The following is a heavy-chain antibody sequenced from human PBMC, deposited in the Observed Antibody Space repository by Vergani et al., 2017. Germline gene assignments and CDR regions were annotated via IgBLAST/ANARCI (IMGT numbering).Heavy chain of an antibody. CDR1: GGSFSGYY. V-gene: IGHV4-34*01. J-gene: IGHJ5*02. CDR2: INHSGRT. Sequence: QVQLQQWGAGLLKPSETLSLTCAVYGGSFSGYYWSWIRQPPGKGLEWIGEINHSGRTNYNPSLKSRVTISVDTSKNQFSLKLSSVTAADTAVYYCARGRSMVRGVIRWFDPWGQGTLVTVSS. D-gene: IGHD3-10*01. CDR3: ARGRSMVRGVIRWFDP.